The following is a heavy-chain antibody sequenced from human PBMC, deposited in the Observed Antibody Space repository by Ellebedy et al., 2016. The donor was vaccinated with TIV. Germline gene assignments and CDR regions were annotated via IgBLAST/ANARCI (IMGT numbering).Heavy chain of an antibody. Sequence: GGSLRLSXAVSGFTFDDYTMHWVRQTPGKGLEWVSLISWDGGSRDYADSVKGRFTVSRDNSKNFLFLQMNSLTTEDTALYYCVKEGDGENILYFDYWGQGSLVTVSS. CDR3: VKEGDGENILYFDY. CDR1: GFTFDDYT. V-gene: IGHV3-43*01. J-gene: IGHJ4*02. CDR2: ISWDGGSR. D-gene: IGHD3-3*01.